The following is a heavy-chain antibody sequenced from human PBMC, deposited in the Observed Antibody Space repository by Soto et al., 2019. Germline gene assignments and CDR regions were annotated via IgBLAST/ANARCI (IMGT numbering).Heavy chain of an antibody. CDR1: GYTFTSYD. Sequence: QVQLVQSGAEVKKPGASVKVSCKASGYTFTSYDINWVRQATGQELEWMGWMNPNSGNTGYAQKFQGRVTMTRNTSISTAYMELSSLRYEDTAVYYCARGPPDYGDYGYWGQGTLVTVSS. J-gene: IGHJ4*02. CDR3: ARGPPDYGDYGY. V-gene: IGHV1-8*01. D-gene: IGHD4-17*01. CDR2: MNPNSGNT.